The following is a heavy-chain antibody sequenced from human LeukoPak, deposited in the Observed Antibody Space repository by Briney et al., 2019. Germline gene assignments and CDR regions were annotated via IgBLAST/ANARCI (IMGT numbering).Heavy chain of an antibody. V-gene: IGHV3-73*01. J-gene: IGHJ4*02. CDR3: IPAGSNHDY. CDR2: IRSKANSYAT. Sequence: GGSLRLSCAASGFTFSGSAMHWIRQASGKGLEWVGRIRSKANSYATAYAASVKGRFTISRDDSKNTAYLQMNSLKTEDTAVYYCIPAGSNHDYWGQGTLVTVSS. CDR1: GFTFSGSA. D-gene: IGHD2-2*01.